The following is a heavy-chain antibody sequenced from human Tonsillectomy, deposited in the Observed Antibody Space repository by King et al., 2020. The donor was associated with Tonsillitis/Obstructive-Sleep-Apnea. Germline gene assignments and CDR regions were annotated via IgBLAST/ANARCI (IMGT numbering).Heavy chain of an antibody. J-gene: IGHJ3*02. V-gene: IGHV3-66*01. CDR3: ARAGHADAFDI. CDR1: GFTVSSNY. Sequence: VKLVESGGGLVQPGGSLRLSCAASGFTVSSNYMSWVRQAPGKGLEWVSVIYSGGSTYYADSVKGRFTISRDNSKNMLYLQMNSLRAEDTAVYYCARAGHADAFDIWGQGTMVTVSS. CDR2: IYSGGST.